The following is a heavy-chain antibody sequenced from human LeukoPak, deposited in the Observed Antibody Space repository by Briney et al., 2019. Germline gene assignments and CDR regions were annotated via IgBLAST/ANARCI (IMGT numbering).Heavy chain of an antibody. J-gene: IGHJ4*02. D-gene: IGHD4-17*01. CDR3: ARDPDYGDYVNYFDY. Sequence: PGGSLRLSCAASGFTFSSYWMSWVRQAPGKGVEWVANIKQDGSEKYYVDSVKGRFTISRDNAKNSLYLQMNSLRAEDTAVYYCARDPDYGDYVNYFDYWGQGTLVTVSS. CDR1: GFTFSSYW. CDR2: IKQDGSEK. V-gene: IGHV3-7*01.